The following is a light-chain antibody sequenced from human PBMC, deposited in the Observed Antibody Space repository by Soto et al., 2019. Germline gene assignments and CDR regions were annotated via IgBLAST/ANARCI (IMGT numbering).Light chain of an antibody. Sequence: DIQLTQSPSALSASVGDRVTITCLASLSVSAWLAWYQVKPGKAPNLLIYKASILQSGVPSRFSGRASGAEFTLTIRSLQPDEFGTYFCQQSYPFGQGTRLEI. V-gene: IGKV1-5*03. CDR1: LSVSAW. CDR2: KAS. CDR3: QQSYP. J-gene: IGKJ2*01.